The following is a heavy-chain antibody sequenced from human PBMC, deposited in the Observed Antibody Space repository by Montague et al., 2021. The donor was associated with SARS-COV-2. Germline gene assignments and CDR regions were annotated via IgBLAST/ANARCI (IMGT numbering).Heavy chain of an antibody. CDR2: INSDGSST. V-gene: IGHV3-74*03. CDR3: GRGGADSSSSYYYYLDV. J-gene: IGHJ6*03. CDR1: GFTFSTYW. D-gene: IGHD6-13*01. Sequence: SLRLSCAASGFTFSTYWMYWVRQAPGKGLVWASRINSDGSSTTYAVSLKGRFTISRDNAENTLYLHMNSLRVEDTTVYYCGRGGADSSSSYYYYLDVWGKGTTVTVSS.